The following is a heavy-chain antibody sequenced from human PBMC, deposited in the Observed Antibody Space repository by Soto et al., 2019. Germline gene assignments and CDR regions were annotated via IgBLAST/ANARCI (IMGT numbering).Heavy chain of an antibody. CDR1: GFTFSTYS. CDR3: ARGATTFAY. J-gene: IGHJ4*02. CDR2: ISSSSSTI. Sequence: EVQLVESGGGLVQTGGSLRLSCAASGFTFSTYSMNLVRQAPEKGLEWVSYISSSSSTIYYADSVKGRFTISRDNARNSLYLQMNSLRADDTAVYYCARGATTFAYWGQGTLVTVSS. V-gene: IGHV3-48*01. D-gene: IGHD1-26*01.